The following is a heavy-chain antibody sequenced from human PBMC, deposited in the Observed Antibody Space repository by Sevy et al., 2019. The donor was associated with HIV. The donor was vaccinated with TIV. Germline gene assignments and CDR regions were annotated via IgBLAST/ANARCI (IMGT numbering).Heavy chain of an antibody. J-gene: IGHJ6*02. CDR3: ARHPTLSSSWYYYYYGMDV. CDR2: IYYSGST. V-gene: IGHV4-39*01. D-gene: IGHD6-13*01. Sequence: SETLSLTCTVSGGSISSSSYYWGWIRQPPGKGLEWIGSIYYSGSTYYNPSLKSRVTISADTSKNQFSLKLSSVTAADTAVYYCARHPTLSSSWYYYYYGMDVWGQGTTVTVSS. CDR1: GGSISSSSYY.